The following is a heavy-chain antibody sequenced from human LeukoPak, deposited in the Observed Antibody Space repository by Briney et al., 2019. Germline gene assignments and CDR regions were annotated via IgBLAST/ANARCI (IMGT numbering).Heavy chain of an antibody. Sequence: GGSLRLSCAASGFIFSNYWMHWVRQAPGKGLVWVSHIMSDGSYTSYADSVKGRFTISRDNGKNTLYLQMNSLRAEDTAVYYCATLNQGDYDSWGQEPWSPSPQ. CDR2: IMSDGSYT. CDR1: GFIFSNYW. J-gene: IGHJ5*01. CDR3: ATLNQGDYDS. D-gene: IGHD4-17*01. V-gene: IGHV3-74*01.